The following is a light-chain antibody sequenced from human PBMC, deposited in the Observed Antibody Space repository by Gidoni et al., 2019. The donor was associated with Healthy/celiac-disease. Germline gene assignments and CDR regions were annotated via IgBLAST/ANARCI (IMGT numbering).Light chain of an antibody. CDR3: QKYGSSPLT. V-gene: IGKV3-20*01. CDR1: PSVSSSY. Sequence: VFPQSSGTLSLSPGERATLSSSASPSVSSSYLAWYQQKPGQAPRLLIYGASSRATGIPDRFSGSGSGTDFTLTISRLEPEDFAVYYCQKYGSSPLTFGGGTKVEIK. CDR2: GAS. J-gene: IGKJ4*01.